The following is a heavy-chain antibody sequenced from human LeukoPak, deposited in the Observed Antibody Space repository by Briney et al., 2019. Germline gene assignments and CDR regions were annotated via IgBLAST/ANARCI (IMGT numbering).Heavy chain of an antibody. CDR3: AKDIVRYFDWLLANFDY. CDR2: ISWNSGSI. CDR1: GFTFDDYA. D-gene: IGHD3-9*01. J-gene: IGHJ4*02. V-gene: IGHV3-9*01. Sequence: PGGSLRLSCAASGFTFDDYAMHWVRQAPGKGLEWDSGISWNSGSIGYADSVKGRFTISRDNAKNSLYLQMNSLRAEDTALYYCAKDIVRYFDWLLANFDYWGQGTLVTVSS.